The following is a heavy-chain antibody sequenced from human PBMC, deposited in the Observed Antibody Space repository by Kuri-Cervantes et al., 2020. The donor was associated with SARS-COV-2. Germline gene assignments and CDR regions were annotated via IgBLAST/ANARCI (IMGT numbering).Heavy chain of an antibody. CDR3: ARVAAGYFDY. CDR2: IYHSGST. Sequence: SETLSLTCAVSGYSISSGYYWGWIRQPPGKGLELIGSIYHSGSTYYNPSLKSRVPILVDTSKNQFSLKLSSVTAADTTVYYCARVAAGYFDYWGQGTLVTVSS. V-gene: IGHV4-38-2*01. D-gene: IGHD6-25*01. J-gene: IGHJ4*02. CDR1: GYSISSGYY.